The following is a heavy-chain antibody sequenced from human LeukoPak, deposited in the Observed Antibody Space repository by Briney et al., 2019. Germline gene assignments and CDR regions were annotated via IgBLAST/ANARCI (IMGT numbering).Heavy chain of an antibody. CDR3: ARPNYYGSRSYPN. CDR1: GGTFSSNA. V-gene: IGHV1-69*05. CDR2: IIPIFGTA. J-gene: IGHJ4*02. D-gene: IGHD3-10*01. Sequence: EASVKVSCKASGGTFSSNAISWVRQAPGHGLEWMGGIIPIFGTANYAQKFQGRVTITTDESTSTAYMELSNLKSEDTAVYYCARPNYYGSRSYPNWGQGTLVSVSS.